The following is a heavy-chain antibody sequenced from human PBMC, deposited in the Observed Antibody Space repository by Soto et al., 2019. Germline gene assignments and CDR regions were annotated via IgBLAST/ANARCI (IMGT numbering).Heavy chain of an antibody. J-gene: IGHJ4*02. Sequence: QVQLQQWGAGLLKPSETLALNCGVYGESLTGSYWSWIRQPPGKALEGIGEINHSGSINYIPSLKSRLTISVDTSNNQFSLRLRSVTAADAAVYYCARRRVAARSYYFDYWGQGNLVTVSS. V-gene: IGHV4-34*01. CDR1: GESLTGSY. CDR2: INHSGSI. D-gene: IGHD6-6*01. CDR3: ARRRVAARSYYFDY.